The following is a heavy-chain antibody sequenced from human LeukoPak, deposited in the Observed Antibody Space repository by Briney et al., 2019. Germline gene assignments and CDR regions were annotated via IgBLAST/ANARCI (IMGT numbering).Heavy chain of an antibody. CDR2: IDPNIGTT. J-gene: IGHJ4*02. CDR1: GYTFTGFY. D-gene: IGHD3-22*01. CDR3: ARLLEYYYFDASGYYDDDY. Sequence: ASVKVSCKASGYTFTGFYMHWVRQAPGQGLEWMGWIDPNIGTTKYSQKFQGRVTMTRDTSISEVYMELSRLRSDDTAVYYCARLLEYYYFDASGYYDDDYWGQGTPIIVSS. V-gene: IGHV1-2*02.